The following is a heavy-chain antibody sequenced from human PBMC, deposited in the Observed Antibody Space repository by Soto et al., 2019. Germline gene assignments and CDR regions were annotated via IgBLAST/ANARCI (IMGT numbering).Heavy chain of an antibody. J-gene: IGHJ4*02. CDR3: SRIAVSGPRTGFDY. CDR2: VSHIGST. CDR1: GGSISNSSYL. D-gene: IGHD6-19*01. V-gene: IGHV4-39*01. Sequence: SETLSLTCSVSGGSISNSSYLWGWVRQPPGKGLQWIGSVSHIGSTNYNPSLKSRLTISVGTSKTQSSPRLDSVTAADTAVYYCSRIAVSGPRTGFDYWGQGIXVTVSS.